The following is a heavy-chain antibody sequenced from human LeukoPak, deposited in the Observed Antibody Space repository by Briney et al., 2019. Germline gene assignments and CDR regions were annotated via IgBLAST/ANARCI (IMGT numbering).Heavy chain of an antibody. J-gene: IGHJ4*02. V-gene: IGHV1-58*01. CDR1: GFTFTSSA. Sequence: EASVKVSCKASGFTFTSSAAQWVRQARGQRLGWIGWIVVGSGNTNYAQKFQERVTITRDMSTSTAYMELSSLRSEDTAVYYCAAARLGEFDYWGQGTLVTVSS. CDR3: AAARLGEFDY. CDR2: IVVGSGNT. D-gene: IGHD3-16*01.